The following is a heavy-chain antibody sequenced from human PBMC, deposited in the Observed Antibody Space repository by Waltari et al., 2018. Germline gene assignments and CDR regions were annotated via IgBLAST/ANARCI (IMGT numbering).Heavy chain of an antibody. CDR3: ARDPPYYDILTGYFNY. CDR1: GFTFSSYS. CDR2: ISSSSSYI. Sequence: EVQLVESGGGLVKPGGSLRLSCAASGFTFSSYSMNWVRQAPGKGLEWVSSISSSSSYIYYADSVKGRFTISRDNAKNSLYLQMNSLRAEDTAVYYCARDPPYYDILTGYFNYWGQGTLVTVSS. D-gene: IGHD3-9*01. J-gene: IGHJ4*02. V-gene: IGHV3-21*01.